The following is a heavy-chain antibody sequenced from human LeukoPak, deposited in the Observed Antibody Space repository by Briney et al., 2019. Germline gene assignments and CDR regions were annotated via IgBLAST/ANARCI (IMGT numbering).Heavy chain of an antibody. D-gene: IGHD2-21*02. Sequence: GGSLRLSCAASGFTFSSSWMHWVRQAPGKGLVWVSRINSDGSSTNYADSVKGRFTISRDNAQNTLYLQMNSLRAEDTAIYYCAKDGDLPVVVTEGFFDYWGQGSLVTVSA. CDR2: INSDGSST. J-gene: IGHJ4*02. CDR3: AKDGDLPVVVTEGFFDY. V-gene: IGHV3-74*01. CDR1: GFTFSSSW.